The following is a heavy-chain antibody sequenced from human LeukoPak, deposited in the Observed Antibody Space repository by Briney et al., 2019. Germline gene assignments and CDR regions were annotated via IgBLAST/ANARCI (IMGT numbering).Heavy chain of an antibody. CDR1: GYSISSGYY. CDR2: IYHSGST. V-gene: IGHV4-38-2*01. D-gene: IGHD6-19*01. J-gene: IGHJ4*02. CDR3: ARSIAVAGFDY. Sequence: SETLSLTCAVSGYSISSGYYWGWIRQPRGKGVEWIGTIYHSGSTYYNPSLKSRVTISVDTTKNQFSLKLTSVTAADTAVYYCARSIAVAGFDYWGQGTLVTVSS.